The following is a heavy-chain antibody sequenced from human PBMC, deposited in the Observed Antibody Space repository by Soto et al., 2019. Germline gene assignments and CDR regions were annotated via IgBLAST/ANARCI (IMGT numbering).Heavy chain of an antibody. Sequence: SLRLSCVASEFSSHHHAIHWVRQGPGKGLEWVSGIHWNNGATGYADSVKGRFTIFKDNVKNSVYLQMNSLRTDDTAFYYCTEDILPGGADVWGQGTTVTVSS. V-gene: IGHV3-9*02. CDR1: EFSSHHHA. CDR2: IHWNNGAT. D-gene: IGHD3-16*01. CDR3: TEDILPGGADV. J-gene: IGHJ6*02.